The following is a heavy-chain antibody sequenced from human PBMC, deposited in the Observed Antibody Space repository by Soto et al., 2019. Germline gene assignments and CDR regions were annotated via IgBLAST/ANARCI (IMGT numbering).Heavy chain of an antibody. CDR3: KSVVPAALRGWMDQ. V-gene: IGHV3-15*01. J-gene: IGHJ4*02. D-gene: IGHD2-2*01. Sequence: GGSLRLSCAASGFTFSNAWMSWVRQAPGKGLEWVGRIKSKTGGGTTDYAATGKGRFTISRDDSKNTLYLQMNSLKTKDTALYYCKSVVPAALRGWMDQGGQGTLVT. CDR1: GFTFSNAW. CDR2: IKSKTGGGTT.